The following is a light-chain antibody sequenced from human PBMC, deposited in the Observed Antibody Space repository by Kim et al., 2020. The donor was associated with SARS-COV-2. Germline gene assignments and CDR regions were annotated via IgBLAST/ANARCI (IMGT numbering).Light chain of an antibody. CDR2: RNN. V-gene: IGLV1-47*01. J-gene: IGLJ1*01. CDR1: GSNIGRNY. CDR3: AAWDDSLSGYV. Sequence: GPRVTMSCSGSGSNIGRNYVNWYQQLPGTAPKLLIYRNNQRPSGVPDRFSGSTSGTSASLAISGLRSEDEADYYCAAWDDSLSGYVFGTGTKVTVL.